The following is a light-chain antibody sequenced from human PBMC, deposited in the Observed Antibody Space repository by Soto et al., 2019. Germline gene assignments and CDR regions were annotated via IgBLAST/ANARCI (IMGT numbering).Light chain of an antibody. CDR3: CLSPGSLTWL. CDR2: EVN. J-gene: IGLJ3*02. V-gene: IGLV2-11*01. CDR1: GSDVGDSSH. Sequence: QSALTQPRSVSGSPGQSVTISGTATGSDVGDSSHVSWYQLHPGKAPKLMIYEVNTRPSGVPDRFSGSKSGSTASLTISGLQAEDEAEYYCCLSPGSLTWLFGGGTQLPVL.